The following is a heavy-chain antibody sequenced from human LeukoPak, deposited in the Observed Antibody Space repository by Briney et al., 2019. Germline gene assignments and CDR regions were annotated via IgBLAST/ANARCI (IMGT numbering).Heavy chain of an antibody. CDR2: ITYSGSI. J-gene: IGHJ4*02. Sequence: SETLSLTCAVSAGSFSGKYWTWIRQPPGKGLEWIGEITYSGSIYYNPSLTSRVTISVDTSKNQFSLKLNSVTAAHTAVYYCARDLMTWGQGTLVTVSS. V-gene: IGHV4-34*01. CDR3: ARDLMT. CDR1: AGSFSGKY.